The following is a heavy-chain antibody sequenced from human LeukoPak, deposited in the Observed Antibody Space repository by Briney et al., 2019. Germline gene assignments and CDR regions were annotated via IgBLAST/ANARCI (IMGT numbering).Heavy chain of an antibody. V-gene: IGHV3-23*01. J-gene: IGHJ4*02. Sequence: PGGSLRLSCAVSGFTFSSYAMTWVRQTPGKGLEWVSGISGSGGSTYYADSVKGRFTISRDNSKDTLYLQMNSLRAEDTAVYYCAKAVTGTDRLFDYWGQGTLVTVSS. CDR3: AKAVTGTDRLFDY. CDR2: ISGSGGST. D-gene: IGHD1-7*01. CDR1: GFTFSSYA.